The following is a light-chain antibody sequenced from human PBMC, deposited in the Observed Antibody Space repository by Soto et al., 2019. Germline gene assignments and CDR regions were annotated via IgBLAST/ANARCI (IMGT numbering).Light chain of an antibody. CDR1: QSVSNNY. CDR3: HQYGRSGP. J-gene: IGKJ1*01. V-gene: IGKV3-20*01. Sequence: EIVLAQSPGTLSLSPGERATLCCRASQSVSNNYLAWYQQKPGRPPRLLIYGASNRATGIPDRFSGSGSGTDFTLTIIRREPDDFAVYYGHQYGRSGPFGQRAKV. CDR2: GAS.